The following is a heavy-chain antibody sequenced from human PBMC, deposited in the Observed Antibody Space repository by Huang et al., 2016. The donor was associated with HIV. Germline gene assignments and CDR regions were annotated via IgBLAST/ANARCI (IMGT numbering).Heavy chain of an antibody. CDR3: ATVDYYDTSGPQRGYFDN. CDR1: GGSFRNFA. Sequence: QVQLVQSGAEVKKPGSSVKVSCKASGGSFRNFAIGWVRQAPGQGLEWMGGIIPTLGTSNYAQKFQGRVTIIADESKSTGYMELSSLRSKDTAVYYCATVDYYDTSGPQRGYFDNWGQGTLVTVSS. CDR2: IIPTLGTS. V-gene: IGHV1-69*01. D-gene: IGHD3-22*01. J-gene: IGHJ4*02.